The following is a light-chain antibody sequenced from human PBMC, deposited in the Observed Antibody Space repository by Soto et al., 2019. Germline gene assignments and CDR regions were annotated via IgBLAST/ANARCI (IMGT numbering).Light chain of an antibody. CDR3: HKRSNWPPDT. V-gene: IGKV3-11*01. J-gene: IGKJ5*01. CDR1: QSVHTF. Sequence: EIVLTQSPDTLSLSPGEGASLSCRASQSVHTFLAWYQQKPGQPPRLLIYGASKRATGVPARFSGSGSGTDFTLTISSLEPEDFAVYYCHKRSNWPPDTFGQGTRLENK. CDR2: GAS.